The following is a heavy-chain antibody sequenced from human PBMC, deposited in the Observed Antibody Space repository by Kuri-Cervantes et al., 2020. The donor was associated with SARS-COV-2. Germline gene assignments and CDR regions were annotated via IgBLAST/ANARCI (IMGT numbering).Heavy chain of an antibody. CDR2: TYYRSKWYN. V-gene: IGHV6-1*01. CDR1: GDSVSSNSAA. CDR3: ARDLLLYYDSSGYHNWFDP. D-gene: IGHD3-22*01. J-gene: IGHJ5*02. Sequence: SETLSLTCAISGDSVSSNSAAWNWIRQSPSRGLEWLGRTYYRSKWYNDYAVSVKSRITINPDTSKNQFSLKLSSVTAADTAVYYCARDLLLYYDSSGYHNWFDPWGQGTLVTVSS.